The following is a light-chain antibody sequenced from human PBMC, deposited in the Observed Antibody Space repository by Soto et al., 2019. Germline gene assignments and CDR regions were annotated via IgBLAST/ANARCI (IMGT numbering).Light chain of an antibody. Sequence: EIVMTQSPATLSVSPGERVTLSCRVSQSVSSRLAWYHQKPGQSPRLLIYGASTRATGIPARFSGSGFGTDFTLTISSLHSEDFAVYYCQQYNNWPITFGPGTRLEIK. CDR3: QQYNNWPIT. V-gene: IGKV3-15*01. J-gene: IGKJ5*01. CDR1: QSVSSR. CDR2: GAS.